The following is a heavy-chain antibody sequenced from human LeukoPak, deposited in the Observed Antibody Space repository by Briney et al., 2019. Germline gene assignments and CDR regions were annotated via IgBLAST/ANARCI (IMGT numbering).Heavy chain of an antibody. CDR3: ARERNRRATFYQSPLDH. D-gene: IGHD1/OR15-1a*01. V-gene: IGHV4-34*01. Sequence: SETLSLTCAVYGGSFTSYYWSWIRQPPGKGLEWIGEISHSGSTNYNPSLKSRATMSVNTSKNQFSLRLSSVTAADTAIYYCARERNRRATFYQSPLDHWGQGTLVTVSA. J-gene: IGHJ4*02. CDR2: ISHSGST. CDR1: GGSFTSYY.